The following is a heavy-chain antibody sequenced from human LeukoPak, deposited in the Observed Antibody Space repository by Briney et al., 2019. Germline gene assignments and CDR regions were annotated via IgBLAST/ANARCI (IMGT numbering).Heavy chain of an antibody. CDR2: IIPISGST. V-gene: IGHV1-69*13. Sequence: SVKVSCKASGGSFTKYAISWVRQAPGQGLEWMGGIIPISGSTNYAQKFQGRVTMSADASTSTAYMQMSGLRFDDTAVYYCAREKQWLNRGLLDYWGQGTLVTVSS. CDR3: AREKQWLNRGLLDY. D-gene: IGHD6-19*01. CDR1: GGSFTKYA. J-gene: IGHJ4*02.